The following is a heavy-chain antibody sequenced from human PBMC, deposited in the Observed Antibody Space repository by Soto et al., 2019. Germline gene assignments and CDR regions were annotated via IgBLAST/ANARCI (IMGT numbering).Heavy chain of an antibody. CDR3: ATVATNSYNWLDP. V-gene: IGHV3-74*01. CDR1: GFTVSSNY. Sequence: GGPLRLSCAASGFTVSSNYMSWVRQAPGKGLVWVSRINSDGSKTTYAASVKGRFTISRDNAKNTVYLQMDSLRAEDTAVYYCATVATNSYNWLDPWGQGTLVTVSS. CDR2: INSDGSKT. D-gene: IGHD5-12*01. J-gene: IGHJ5*02.